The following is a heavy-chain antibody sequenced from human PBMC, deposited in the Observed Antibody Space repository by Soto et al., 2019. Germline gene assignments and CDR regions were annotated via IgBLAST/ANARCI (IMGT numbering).Heavy chain of an antibody. CDR3: ASVGGWSHTIVYYYDGTDV. D-gene: IGHD2-15*01. J-gene: IGHJ6*02. V-gene: IGHV1-69*05. CDR2: IIPIFGTA. CDR1: GGTFSSYA. Sequence: QVQLVQSGAEVKKPGSSVKVSCKASGGTFSSYAISWVRQSPGQGLEWMGGIIPIFGTANYAQKFQGRVRDPPDESRSTAYRDLSSLRSDDTAVYYCASVGGWSHTIVYYYDGTDVWGQGTTGHVSS.